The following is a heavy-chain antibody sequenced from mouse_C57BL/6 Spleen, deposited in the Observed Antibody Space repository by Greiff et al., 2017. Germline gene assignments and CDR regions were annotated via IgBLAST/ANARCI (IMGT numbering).Heavy chain of an antibody. CDR3: ARGELFGRFAY. J-gene: IGHJ3*01. V-gene: IGHV1-81*01. CDR1: GYTFTSYG. Sequence: VQLQQSGAELARPGASVKLSCKASGYTFTSYGISWVKQRTGQGLEWIGEIYPSSGNTYYNEKFKGKATLTADKSSSKAYMELRSLTSEDSAVYFCARGELFGRFAYWGQVTLVTVSA. CDR2: IYPSSGNT. D-gene: IGHD1-1*01.